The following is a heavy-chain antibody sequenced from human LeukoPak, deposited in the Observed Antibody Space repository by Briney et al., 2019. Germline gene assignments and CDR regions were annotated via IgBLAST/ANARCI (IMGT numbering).Heavy chain of an antibody. Sequence: TGRSLRLSCAASGFTFSSYGMHSVRQAPGKGLEWVAVIWYDGSNKYYADSVKGRFTISRDNSKNTLYLQMNSLRAEDTAVYYCARDESIAAYVYWGQGTLVTVSS. CDR3: ARDESIAAYVY. CDR2: IWYDGSNK. CDR1: GFTFSSYG. J-gene: IGHJ4*02. V-gene: IGHV3-33*01. D-gene: IGHD6-6*01.